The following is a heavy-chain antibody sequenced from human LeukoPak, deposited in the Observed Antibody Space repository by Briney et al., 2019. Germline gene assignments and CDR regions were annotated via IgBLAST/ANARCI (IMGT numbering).Heavy chain of an antibody. Sequence: ASETLSLTCTVSGGSISSYYWSWIRQPPGKGLEGIGYIYYRGSTNYNPSLKSLVTISVDTSKNQFSLKLSSVTAADTAVYYCARALRARITGTTASVYGMDVWGQGTTVTVSS. J-gene: IGHJ6*02. CDR3: ARALRARITGTTASVYGMDV. CDR2: IYYRGST. D-gene: IGHD1-20*01. V-gene: IGHV4-59*01. CDR1: GGSISSYY.